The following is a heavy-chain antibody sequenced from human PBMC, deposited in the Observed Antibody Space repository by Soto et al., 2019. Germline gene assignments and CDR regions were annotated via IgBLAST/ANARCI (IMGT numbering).Heavy chain of an antibody. V-gene: IGHV1-24*01. CDR2: FDPEDGET. D-gene: IGHD5-12*01. CDR1: AYTLTELS. CDR3: ATVSVEIATIKSLDY. J-gene: IGHJ4*02. Sequence: DSVNVASRVSAYTLTELSMRCVRQAPGKGLEWMGGFDPEDGETIYAQKFQGRVTMTEDTSTDTAYMELSSLRSEDTAVYSCATVSVEIATIKSLDYWGQGTLVTVTS.